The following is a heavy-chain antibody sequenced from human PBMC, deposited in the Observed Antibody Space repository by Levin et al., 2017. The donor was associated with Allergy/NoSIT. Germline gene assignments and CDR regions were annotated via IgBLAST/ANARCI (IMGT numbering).Heavy chain of an antibody. CDR1: GFSLSSTKMG. CDR2: IYWDDEK. CDR3: ARRRWEYYGRSGYPLFDP. V-gene: IGHV2-5*02. Sequence: SGPTLVKPTQTLTLTCSFSGFSLSSTKMGVGWFRQPPGKALEWLALIYWDDEKRYSPSLCSRLTITKATSTNQVVLPMTNVDPADTATYYCARRRWEYYGRSGYPLFDPWGQGTMVTVSS. J-gene: IGHJ5*02. D-gene: IGHD3-22*01.